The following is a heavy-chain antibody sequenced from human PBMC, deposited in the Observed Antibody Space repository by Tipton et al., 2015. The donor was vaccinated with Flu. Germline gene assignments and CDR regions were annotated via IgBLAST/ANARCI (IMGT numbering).Heavy chain of an antibody. CDR1: GYIFSDFW. CDR2: IYPRDSLA. J-gene: IGHJ5*01. V-gene: IGHV5-51*03. Sequence: VQLVQSGAEVTKPGESLKISCKGSGYIFSDFWIGWVRQMPGKGLEWVAIIYPRDSLARYSPSFQGRVTISADKSIITAFLQWSSQGTLVTVSSGSASAPTLFPLVSW. D-gene: IGHD3-10*01. CDR3: ASAPTLFPLVS.